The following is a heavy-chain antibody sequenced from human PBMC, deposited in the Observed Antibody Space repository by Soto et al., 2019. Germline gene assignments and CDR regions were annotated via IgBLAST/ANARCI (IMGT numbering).Heavy chain of an antibody. D-gene: IGHD1-26*01. CDR3: AKFRAGDYYYYGMDV. CDR1: GFTFSSYA. J-gene: IGHJ6*02. V-gene: IGHV3-23*01. Sequence: EVQLLESGGGLVQPGGSLRLSCAASGFTFSSYAMSWVRQAPGKGLEWVSAISGSGGSTYYADSVKGRFTISRDNSKNTLYLQMNSLRAEDTALYYCAKFRAGDYYYYGMDVWGQGTTVTVSS. CDR2: ISGSGGST.